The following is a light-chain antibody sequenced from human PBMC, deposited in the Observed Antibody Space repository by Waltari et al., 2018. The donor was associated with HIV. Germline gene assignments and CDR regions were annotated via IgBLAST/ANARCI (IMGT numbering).Light chain of an antibody. CDR1: KLGYKY. CDR2: QDT. V-gene: IGLV3-1*01. J-gene: IGLJ2*01. CDR3: QAWDSTTVT. Sequence: SYEVTQPPSVSVSPGQTASVTCSGDKLGYKYSSWYQQKPGQSPVLVIYQDTKRPSGIPERFSGSNSGNTATLTISGTQAVDEADYYCQAWDSTTVTFGGGTKLTVL.